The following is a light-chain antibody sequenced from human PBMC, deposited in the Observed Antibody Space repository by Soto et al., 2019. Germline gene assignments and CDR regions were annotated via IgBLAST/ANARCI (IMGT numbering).Light chain of an antibody. J-gene: IGKJ4*01. CDR1: PNIGRN. CDR3: HHYNQWPHP. Sequence: EIVMTQSPATLSVSPGERATLSCRASPNIGRNLAWYQQIPGQAPRLLFYDASTRATGIPDRFSASGCGTEFTLTITSLQSEEFAVYYCHHYNQWPHPFGGGTKVDI. V-gene: IGKV3-15*01. CDR2: DAS.